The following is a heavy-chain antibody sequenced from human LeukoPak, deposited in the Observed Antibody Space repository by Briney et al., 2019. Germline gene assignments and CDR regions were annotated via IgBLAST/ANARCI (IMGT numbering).Heavy chain of an antibody. CDR3: ARHWDY. J-gene: IGHJ4*02. CDR2: IHYSGNT. CDR1: GGSTSSSNYY. V-gene: IGHV4-39*01. Sequence: SETLSLTCTVSGGSTSSSNYYWGWIRQPPGKGLEWIGGIHYSGNTYYNPSLKSRVTISVDTSKNQFSLKLSSVTAADTAVFYCARHWDYWGQGTLVTVSS.